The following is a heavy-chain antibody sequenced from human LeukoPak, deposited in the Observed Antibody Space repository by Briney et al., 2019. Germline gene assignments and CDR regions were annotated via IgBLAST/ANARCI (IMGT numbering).Heavy chain of an antibody. V-gene: IGHV1-2*02. J-gene: IGHJ5*02. Sequence: ASVKVSCKASGYTFTGYYVHWVRQAPGQGLEWMAWINTASGAANYAQKFQGRVTLTRDKSITTVYMELSSLRSDDTALYYCARDWDPITGTTRWFDPWGQGTLVTVSS. CDR3: ARDWDPITGTTRWFDP. CDR1: GYTFTGYY. D-gene: IGHD1-7*01. CDR2: INTASGAA.